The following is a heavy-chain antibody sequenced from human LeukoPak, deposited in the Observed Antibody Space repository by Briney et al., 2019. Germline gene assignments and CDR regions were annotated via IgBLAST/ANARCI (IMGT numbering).Heavy chain of an antibody. D-gene: IGHD3-16*01. V-gene: IGHV1-8*03. J-gene: IGHJ5*02. CDR1: GYTFTSYD. Sequence: ASVKVSCKASGYTFTSYDINWVRQASGQGLEWMGWITPNSGHTGYAQKFQGRVTITADKSTSTAYMELSSLRSEDTAVYYCARGLTGGEFDPWGQGTLVTVSS. CDR3: ARGLTGGEFDP. CDR2: ITPNSGHT.